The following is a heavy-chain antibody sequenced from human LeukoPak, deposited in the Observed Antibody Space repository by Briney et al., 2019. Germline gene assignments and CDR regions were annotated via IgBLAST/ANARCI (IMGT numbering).Heavy chain of an antibody. CDR1: GFTFSTYW. V-gene: IGHV3-7*03. D-gene: IGHD1-1*01. CDR3: AKTPLERLFNWFDP. CDR2: INQDGGQK. Sequence: GGSLRLSCAASGFTFSTYWMSWVRQAPGKGLEWVANINQDGGQKRYVDSVKGRFTISRDNAENSLYLQMNSLRAEDTAVYYCAKTPLERLFNWFDPWGQGTLVTVSS. J-gene: IGHJ5*02.